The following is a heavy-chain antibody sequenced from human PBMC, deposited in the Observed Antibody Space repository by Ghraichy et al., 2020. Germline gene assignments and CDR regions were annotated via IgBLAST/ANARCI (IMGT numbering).Heavy chain of an antibody. V-gene: IGHV3-30*18. J-gene: IGHJ6*02. CDR3: AKDRSRFGELFYYYYGMDV. Sequence: GESLNISCAASGFTFSSYGMHWVRQAPGKGLEWVAVISYDGSNKYYADSVKGRFTISRDNSKNTLYLQMNSLRAEDTAVYYCAKDRSRFGELFYYYYGMDVWGQGTTVTVSS. CDR2: ISYDGSNK. CDR1: GFTFSSYG. D-gene: IGHD3-10*01.